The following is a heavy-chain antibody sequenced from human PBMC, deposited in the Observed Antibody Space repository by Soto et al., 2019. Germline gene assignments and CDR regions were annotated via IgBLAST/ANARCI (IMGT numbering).Heavy chain of an antibody. CDR3: AKDLDSTVTTYGY. D-gene: IGHD4-17*01. CDR1: GFTFSSYS. V-gene: IGHV3-48*01. CDR2: ISTDSTT. Sequence: GGSLRLSCAVSGFTFSSYSMNWVRQAPGKGLEWVAYISTDSTTQYGDSVKGRFTISRDNAKNSVYLQMNSLRAEDTAVYYCAKDLDSTVTTYGYWGQGTLVTVSS. J-gene: IGHJ4*02.